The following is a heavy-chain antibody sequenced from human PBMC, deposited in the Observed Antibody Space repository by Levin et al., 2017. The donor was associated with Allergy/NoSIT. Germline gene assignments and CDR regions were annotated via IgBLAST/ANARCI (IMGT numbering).Heavy chain of an antibody. CDR2: ISGSGGST. V-gene: IGHV3-23*01. CDR3: AKDTGYSGYDSNWFDP. Sequence: PGGSLRLSCAASGFTFSSYAMSWVRQAPGKGLEWVSAISGSGGSTYYADSVKGRFTISRDNSKNTLYLQMNSLRAEDTAVYYCAKDTGYSGYDSNWFDPWGQGTLVTVSS. J-gene: IGHJ5*02. D-gene: IGHD5-12*01. CDR1: GFTFSSYA.